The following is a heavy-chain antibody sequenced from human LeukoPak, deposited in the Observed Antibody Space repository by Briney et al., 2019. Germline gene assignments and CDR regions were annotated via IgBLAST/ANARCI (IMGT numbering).Heavy chain of an antibody. Sequence: PSESLSLTCTVSGGSISSYYWSWIRQPPGKGLEWIGYIYYSGSTNYNPSPKSRVTISVDTSKNQFSLKLSSVTAADTAVYYCARSGAFLEWLSLRQYNWFDPWGQGTLVTVSS. CDR1: GGSISSYY. V-gene: IGHV4-59*01. CDR2: IYYSGST. D-gene: IGHD3-3*02. CDR3: ARSGAFLEWLSLRQYNWFDP. J-gene: IGHJ5*02.